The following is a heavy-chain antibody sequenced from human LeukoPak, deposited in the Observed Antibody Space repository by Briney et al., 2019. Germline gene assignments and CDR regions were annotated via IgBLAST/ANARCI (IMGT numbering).Heavy chain of an antibody. CDR2: INHSGST. CDR3: ARHGTISSESYFDY. V-gene: IGHV4-34*01. D-gene: IGHD1-14*01. J-gene: IGHJ4*02. Sequence: SETLSLTCAVYGGSFSGYYWSWIRQPPGKGLEWIGEINHSGSTNYNPSLKSRVTGFVDTSKNQVSLRLSSVTAADTAVYYCARHGTISSESYFDYWGQRALVTVSS. CDR1: GGSFSGYY.